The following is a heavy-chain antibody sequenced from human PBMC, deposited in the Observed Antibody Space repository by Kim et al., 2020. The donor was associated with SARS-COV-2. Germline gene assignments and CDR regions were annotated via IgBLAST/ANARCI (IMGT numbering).Heavy chain of an antibody. CDR3: ARDLPTPTSLSPYHDFWSGHHERVDGMDV. V-gene: IGHV1-46*01. J-gene: IGHJ6*02. CDR1: GYTFTSYY. Sequence: ASVKVSCKASGYTFTSYYMHWVRQAPGQGLEWMGIINPSGGSTSYAQKFQGRVTMTRDTSTSTVYMELSSLRSEDTAVYYCARDLPTPTSLSPYHDFWSGHHERVDGMDVWGQGTTVTVSS. CDR2: INPSGGST. D-gene: IGHD3-3*01.